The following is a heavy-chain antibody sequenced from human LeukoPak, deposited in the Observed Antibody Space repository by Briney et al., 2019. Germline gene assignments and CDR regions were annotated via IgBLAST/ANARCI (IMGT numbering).Heavy chain of an antibody. CDR1: GYTFTSYY. J-gene: IGHJ6*03. D-gene: IGHD3-10*01. CDR3: ARVRGRYGSGSFYYYYYMDV. CDR2: IIPIFGTA. Sequence: GASVKVSCKASGYTFTSYYMHRVRQAPGQGLEWMGGIIPIFGTANYAQKFQGRVTITADESTSTAYMELSSLRSEDTAVYYCARVRGRYGSGSFYYYYYMDVWGKGTTVTISS. V-gene: IGHV1-69*13.